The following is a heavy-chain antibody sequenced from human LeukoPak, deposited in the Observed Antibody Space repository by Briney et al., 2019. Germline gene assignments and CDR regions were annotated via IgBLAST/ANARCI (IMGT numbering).Heavy chain of an antibody. J-gene: IGHJ3*02. D-gene: IGHD2/OR15-2a*01. CDR1: GFTVINNY. CDR3: ARELSTDAFDI. V-gene: IGHV3-53*01. CDR2: IYSGGTT. Sequence: GGSLRLSCAASGFTVINNYMSWVRQAPGKGLEWVSLIYSGGTTYYADSVKGRFTISRDNSKNTLYLQMNNLRAEDTAVYYCARELSTDAFDIWGQGTMVTVSS.